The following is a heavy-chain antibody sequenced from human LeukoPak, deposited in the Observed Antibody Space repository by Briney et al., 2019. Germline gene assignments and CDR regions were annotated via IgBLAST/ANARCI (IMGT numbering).Heavy chain of an antibody. CDR2: IYYSGDT. CDR3: ARAIGRLNSGGLWATNWFSSGSQPYMDV. V-gene: IGHV4-59*01. Sequence: PSETLSLTCTVSGGSIRTYYWSWIRQSPGKGLEWIGYIYYSGDTNYNPSLKSRVTISVDTSKNQFSLKLSSVTAADTAVYYCARAIGRLNSGGLWATNWFSSGSQPYMDVCGKGTTVTVSS. J-gene: IGHJ6*03. D-gene: IGHD3-22*01. CDR1: GGSIRTYY.